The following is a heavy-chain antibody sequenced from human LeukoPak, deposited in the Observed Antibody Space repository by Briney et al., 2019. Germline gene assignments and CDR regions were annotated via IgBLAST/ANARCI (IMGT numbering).Heavy chain of an antibody. Sequence: GASVKVSCKASGYTFTGYYMHWVRQAPGQGLEWMGWMNPNSGNTGYAQKFQGRVTMTRDTSISTAYMELSRLRSDDTAVYYCARGGGIAAAGDWFDPWGQGTLVTISS. CDR1: GYTFTGYY. V-gene: IGHV1-2*02. J-gene: IGHJ5*02. CDR3: ARGGGIAAAGDWFDP. CDR2: MNPNSGNT. D-gene: IGHD6-13*01.